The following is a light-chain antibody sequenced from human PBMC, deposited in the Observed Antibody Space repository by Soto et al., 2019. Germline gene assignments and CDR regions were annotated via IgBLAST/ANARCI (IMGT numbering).Light chain of an antibody. Sequence: VMTQTPLSLSVTPGQPASISCKSSQSLLHSDGKTYLYWYLQKSGQPPQVLIYEASNRFSGVPDRFSGSGSGTDFTLKISRVEAEDVGVYYCMQSIQTPWTFGQGTKVEIK. V-gene: IGKV2D-29*01. J-gene: IGKJ1*01. CDR1: QSLLHSDGKTY. CDR2: EAS. CDR3: MQSIQTPWT.